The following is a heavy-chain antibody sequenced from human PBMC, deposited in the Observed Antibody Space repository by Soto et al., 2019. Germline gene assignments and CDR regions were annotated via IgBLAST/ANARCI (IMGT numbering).Heavy chain of an antibody. D-gene: IGHD3-10*01. CDR2: IHHSGKT. V-gene: IGHV4-38-2*02. CDR1: GYSISSGYY. J-gene: IGHJ6*02. CDR3: ARDQTGAYYYYSMDV. Sequence: PSETLSLTCDVSGYSISSGYYWGWIRQPPGEGLEWIGSIHHSGKTYYNPSLKSQVSISLDTSKNRFSLRLTSVTAADTAVYYCARDQTGAYYYYSMDVWGLGTTVTVSS.